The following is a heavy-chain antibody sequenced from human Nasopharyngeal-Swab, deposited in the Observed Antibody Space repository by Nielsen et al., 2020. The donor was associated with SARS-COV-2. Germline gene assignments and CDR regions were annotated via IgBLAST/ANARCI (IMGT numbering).Heavy chain of an antibody. Sequence: SETLSLTCAVYGGSFSGYYWSWIRQPPGKGLEWIGEINHSGSTNYNPSLKSRVTISVDTSKNQFSLKLSSVTAADTAVYYCARHPRSGVFDYWGQGTLVTVSS. J-gene: IGHJ4*02. CDR3: ARHPRSGVFDY. V-gene: IGHV4-34*01. D-gene: IGHD3-10*01. CDR1: GGSFSGYY. CDR2: INHSGST.